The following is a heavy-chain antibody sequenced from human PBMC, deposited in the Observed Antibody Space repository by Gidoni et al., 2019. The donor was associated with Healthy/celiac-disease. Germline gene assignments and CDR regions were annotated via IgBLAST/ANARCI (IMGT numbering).Heavy chain of an antibody. Sequence: QGQLVQSGAEVKKPGPSVKVSCEASGGTFSSYAISWVRPSRGQGLEWRGGILPICGTANYAQKFQGRVTITADKSTSTAYMELSSLRSEDTAVYYCASRVVTEPWDAFDLWGQGTMVTVSS. CDR3: ASRVVTEPWDAFDL. V-gene: IGHV1-69*06. J-gene: IGHJ3*01. CDR2: ILPICGTA. D-gene: IGHD2-15*01. CDR1: GGTFSSYA.